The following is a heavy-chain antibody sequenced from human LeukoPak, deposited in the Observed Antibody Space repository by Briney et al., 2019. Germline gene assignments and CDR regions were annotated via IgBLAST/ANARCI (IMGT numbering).Heavy chain of an antibody. CDR2: LYSGGAT. CDR1: GFTVKDNL. V-gene: IGHV3-66*01. CDR3: TRDSANYHFAY. D-gene: IGHD4/OR15-4a*01. J-gene: IGHJ4*02. Sequence: GGSLRLSCAASGFTVKDNLMSWVRQAPGKGLEWVSVLYSGGATYYADSVKGRFTISRDNSKNIVFLQMNDLRTEDTAFYYCTRDSANYHFAYWGQGALVTVSS.